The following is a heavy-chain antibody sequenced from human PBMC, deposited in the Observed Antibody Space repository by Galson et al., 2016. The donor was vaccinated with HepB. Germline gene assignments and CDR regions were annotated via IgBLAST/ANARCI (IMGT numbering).Heavy chain of an antibody. CDR2: IIPMFSSA. D-gene: IGHD3-9*01. Sequence: SVKVSCKASGGTFRKYGISWVRQAPGQGLEWLGGIIPMFSSANYAQTFQGRVTITADESTSTAYMELRSLRSEDTALYYCATYGKTGHYYLEDTFDLWGQGTIVTVSS. V-gene: IGHV1-69*13. CDR1: GGTFRKYG. CDR3: ATYGKTGHYYLEDTFDL. J-gene: IGHJ3*01.